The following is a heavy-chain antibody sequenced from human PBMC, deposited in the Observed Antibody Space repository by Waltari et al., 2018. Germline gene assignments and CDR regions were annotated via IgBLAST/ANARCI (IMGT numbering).Heavy chain of an antibody. CDR3: ARGVGADFDF. CDR1: GGSINSSSHY. J-gene: IGHJ4*02. CDR2: VYYTGIT. V-gene: IGHV4-39*02. D-gene: IGHD3-10*01. Sequence: QLQLQEAGPGLVKPSETLSIICTVSGGSINSSSHYWAWIRQPPGKVLEWIGSVYYTGITHYNPSLKSRVTISLDMSKNDFSLRLNSATAADTGVYDCARGVGADFDFWGQGTRVTVSS.